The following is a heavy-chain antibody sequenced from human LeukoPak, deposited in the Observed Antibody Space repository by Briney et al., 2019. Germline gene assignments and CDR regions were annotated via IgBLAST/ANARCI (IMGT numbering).Heavy chain of an antibody. Sequence: GGSLRLSCAASGFTFSSYWMHWARQAPGKGLVWVSRFNSDGSSYADSVKGRFPISRENAKNTLYLQMNSLRAEDTAVYYCARVRSGYYYDYWGQGTLVTVSS. J-gene: IGHJ4*02. D-gene: IGHD3-22*01. V-gene: IGHV3-74*01. CDR3: ARVRSGYYYDY. CDR2: FNSDGS. CDR1: GFTFSSYW.